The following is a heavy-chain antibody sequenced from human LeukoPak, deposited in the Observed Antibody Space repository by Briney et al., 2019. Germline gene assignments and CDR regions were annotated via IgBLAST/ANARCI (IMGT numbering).Heavy chain of an antibody. D-gene: IGHD3-22*01. CDR1: GGTFSSYA. Sequence: GASVKVSCKASGGTFSSYAISWVRQAPGQGLEWMGGIIPIFGTANYAQKFQGRVTITADESTSTAYMELSSLRSEDTAVYYCAIEFSSGYFNWFDPWGQGNLVTVSS. CDR3: AIEFSSGYFNWFDP. V-gene: IGHV1-69*13. J-gene: IGHJ5*02. CDR2: IIPIFGTA.